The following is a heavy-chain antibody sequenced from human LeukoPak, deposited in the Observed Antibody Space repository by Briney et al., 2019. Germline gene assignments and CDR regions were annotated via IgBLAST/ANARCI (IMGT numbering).Heavy chain of an antibody. Sequence: PSETLSLTCTVSGGSISSYYWSWIRQPPGKGLEWIGYIYYSGSTNYNPSLKSRVTISVDTSKNQFSLKLSSVTAADTAVYYCARVKSSYSGSYEDAFDIWGQGTVVTVSS. CDR1: GGSISSYY. V-gene: IGHV4-59*01. J-gene: IGHJ3*02. D-gene: IGHD1-26*01. CDR2: IYYSGST. CDR3: ARVKSSYSGSYEDAFDI.